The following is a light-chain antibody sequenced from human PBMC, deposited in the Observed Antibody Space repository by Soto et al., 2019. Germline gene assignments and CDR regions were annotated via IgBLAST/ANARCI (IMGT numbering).Light chain of an antibody. Sequence: QSALTQPRSVSGSPGQSVTISCTGTSSDVGGYNYVSWYQQHPGKAPKLMIYDVSKRPSGVPDRFSGSKSGNTASLTISGLQAEDEADYYCCSYAGSFTWVFGGGTKPTVL. CDR2: DVS. J-gene: IGLJ3*02. CDR1: SSDVGGYNY. CDR3: CSYAGSFTWV. V-gene: IGLV2-11*01.